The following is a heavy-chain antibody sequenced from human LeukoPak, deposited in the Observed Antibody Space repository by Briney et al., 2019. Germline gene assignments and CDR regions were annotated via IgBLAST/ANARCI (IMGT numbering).Heavy chain of an antibody. Sequence: GGSLRLSCAASGFTFGRYSMNWVRQAPGKGLEWVSCISSSSSYIYYANSVKGRFTISRDNAKNSLYLQMNSLRAEDTAVYYCARAGEMATMSLVYYMDVWGKGTTVTISS. D-gene: IGHD5-24*01. CDR3: ARAGEMATMSLVYYMDV. J-gene: IGHJ6*03. CDR2: ISSSSSYI. V-gene: IGHV3-21*01. CDR1: GFTFGRYS.